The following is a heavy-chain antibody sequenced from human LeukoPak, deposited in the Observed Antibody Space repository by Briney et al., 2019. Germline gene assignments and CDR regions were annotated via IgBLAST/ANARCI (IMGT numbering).Heavy chain of an antibody. Sequence: ASVKVSFKASGYTFTSYGISWVRQAPGQGLEWMGWISAYNGNTNYAQKLQGRVTMTTDTSTSTAYMELRSLRSDDTAVYYCARHTMVRGKYYFDYWGQGTLVTVSS. CDR1: GYTFTSYG. CDR3: ARHTMVRGKYYFDY. J-gene: IGHJ4*02. V-gene: IGHV1-18*01. CDR2: ISAYNGNT. D-gene: IGHD3-10*01.